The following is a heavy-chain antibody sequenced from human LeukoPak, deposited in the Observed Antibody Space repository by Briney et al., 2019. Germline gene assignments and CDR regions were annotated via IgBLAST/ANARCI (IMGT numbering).Heavy chain of an antibody. CDR2: IYYSGST. V-gene: IGHV4-59*01. CDR1: GGSISSYY. J-gene: IGHJ4*02. CDR3: ARDPDGYGDYGY. Sequence: SETLSLTCTVSGGSISSYYWSWIRRPPGKGLEWIGYIYYSGSTNYNPSLKSRVTISVDTSKNQFSLKLSSVTAADTAVYYCARDPDGYGDYGYWGQGTLVTVSS. D-gene: IGHD4-17*01.